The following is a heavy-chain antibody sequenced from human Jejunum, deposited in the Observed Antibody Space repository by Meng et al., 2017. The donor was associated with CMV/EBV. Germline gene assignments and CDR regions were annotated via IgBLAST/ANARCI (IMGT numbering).Heavy chain of an antibody. CDR1: GFSLNSYW. CDR3: TRDQGGNSVY. D-gene: IGHD4-23*01. CDR2: MNQDGSER. J-gene: IGHJ4*02. V-gene: IGHV3-7*01. Sequence: CGAPGFSLNSYWMSWVRQAPGAGLEWVANMNQDGSERYYVDSVKGRFTISRDNAKNSLYLQMNSLRAADSAVYYCTRDQGGNSVYWGQGTLVTVSS.